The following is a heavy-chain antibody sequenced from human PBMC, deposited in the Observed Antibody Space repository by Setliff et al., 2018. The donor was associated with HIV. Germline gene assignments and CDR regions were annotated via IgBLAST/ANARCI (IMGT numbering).Heavy chain of an antibody. Sequence: ASVKVSCKASGYTFTSYYMRWVRQAPGQGLEWMGLIHPSNGNTYYPQKFQGRVTWTRDTSTSTVYMELSSLRSEDTAVYYCARDSSTGWFSADYWGQGTLVTVSS. CDR3: ARDSSTGWFSADY. V-gene: IGHV1-46*01. CDR2: IHPSNGNT. D-gene: IGHD6-19*01. CDR1: GYTFTSYY. J-gene: IGHJ4*02.